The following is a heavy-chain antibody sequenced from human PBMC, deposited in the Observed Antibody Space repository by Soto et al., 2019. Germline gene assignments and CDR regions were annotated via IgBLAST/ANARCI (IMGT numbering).Heavy chain of an antibody. Sequence: SETLSLPCTVSPASFSKYYWTWLWHPPGKGLEWIGYIYFNGNTKYNPSLEGRLTISMDTSKKEYSLKLTSVTAADAAVYYCASVTFGGIVLAHWGQGTLVAVSS. D-gene: IGHD3-16*01. J-gene: IGHJ4*02. CDR1: PASFSKYY. V-gene: IGHV4-59*01. CDR2: IYFNGNT. CDR3: ASVTFGGIVLAH.